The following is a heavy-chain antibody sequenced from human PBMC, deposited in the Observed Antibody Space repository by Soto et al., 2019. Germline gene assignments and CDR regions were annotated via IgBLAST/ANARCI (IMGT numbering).Heavy chain of an antibody. D-gene: IGHD3-3*01. J-gene: IGHJ5*02. CDR2: IYHAGTT. CDR1: RASITSVDDS. CDR3: VREGLTMYRVLTPSFDP. Sequence: PSLTLSRTWTLSRASITSVDDSWNWIRKPPGKGLEWIGYIYHAGTTYYNPSLQSRVTISVDTSMSQFSRKLRSVTAAYTAVYYCVREGLTMYRVLTPSFDPWDQVTLVTVSS. V-gene: IGHV4-30-4*01.